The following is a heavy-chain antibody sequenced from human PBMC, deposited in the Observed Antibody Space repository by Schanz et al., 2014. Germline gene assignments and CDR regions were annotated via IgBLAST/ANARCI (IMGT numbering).Heavy chain of an antibody. CDR1: GFTFSSYA. V-gene: IGHV3-23*04. Sequence: EVHLVESGGGLVQPGGSLRLSCAASGFTFSSYAMSWVRQAPGKGLEWVSLISDSGDTAYYADSVKGRFTISRDNSRDTVYLQMNSLRAEDTAVYYCLAPDYDMDVWGQGTTVTVSS. CDR2: ISDSGDTA. CDR3: LAPDYDMDV. J-gene: IGHJ6*02.